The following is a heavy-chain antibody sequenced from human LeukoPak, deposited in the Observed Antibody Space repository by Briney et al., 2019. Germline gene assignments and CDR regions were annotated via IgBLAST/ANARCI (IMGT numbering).Heavy chain of an antibody. CDR3: ARTFIVVVPAAMGVGFDY. CDR1: GYTFTSYA. V-gene: IGHV7-4-1*02. J-gene: IGHJ4*02. Sequence: ASVKVSCKASGYTFTSYAMNWVRQAPGQGLEWMGWINTNTGNPTYAQGFTGRFVFSLDTSVSTAYLQISSLKAEDTAVYYCARTFIVVVPAAMGVGFDYWGQGTLVTVSS. D-gene: IGHD2-2*01. CDR2: INTNTGNP.